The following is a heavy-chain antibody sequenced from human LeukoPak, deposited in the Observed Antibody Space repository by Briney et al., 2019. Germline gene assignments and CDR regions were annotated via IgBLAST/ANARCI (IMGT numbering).Heavy chain of an antibody. CDR1: GGSISSYY. CDR3: ARDLYGLLFDY. Sequence: SETPSLTCTVSGGSISSYYWSWIRQPPGKGLEWIGYIYDSGTTNYNPSLKSRVTISLDTSKNQFSLKLSSVTAADTAVYCCARDLYGLLFDYWGQGTLVTVSS. D-gene: IGHD2-15*01. CDR2: IYDSGTT. J-gene: IGHJ4*02. V-gene: IGHV4-59*01.